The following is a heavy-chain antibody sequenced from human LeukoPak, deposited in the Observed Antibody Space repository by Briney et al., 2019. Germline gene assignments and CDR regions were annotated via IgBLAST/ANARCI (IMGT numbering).Heavy chain of an antibody. CDR1: GFTFSDYT. V-gene: IGHV3-21*01. D-gene: IGHD6-19*01. J-gene: IGHJ4*02. Sequence: NPGGSLRPSCEASGFTFSDYTMNWVRKAPGKGLEWVSSIGSVTTYIYYADSVKGRFTISRDNAKNSLSLQMNSLRAEDTAVYYCARAIAVAGPYYFDYWGQGTLVTVSS. CDR3: ARAIAVAGPYYFDY. CDR2: IGSVTTYI.